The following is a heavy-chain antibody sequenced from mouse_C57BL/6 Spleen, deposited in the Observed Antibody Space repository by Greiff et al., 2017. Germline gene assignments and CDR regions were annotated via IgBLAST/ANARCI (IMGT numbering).Heavy chain of an antibody. J-gene: IGHJ2*01. V-gene: IGHV1-15*01. CDR3: TRDYYGSSYYFDY. CDR2: IDPETGGN. D-gene: IGHD1-1*01. Sequence: QVQLKQSGAELVRPGASVTLSCKASGYTFTDYEMHWVKQTPVHGLEWIGAIDPETGGNAYNQKFKGKAILTADKSSSTAYMELRSLTSEDSAVYYCTRDYYGSSYYFDYWGQGTTLTVSS. CDR1: GYTFTDYE.